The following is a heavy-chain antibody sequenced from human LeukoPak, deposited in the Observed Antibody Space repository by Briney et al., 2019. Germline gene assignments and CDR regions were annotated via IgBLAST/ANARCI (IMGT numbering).Heavy chain of an antibody. Sequence: VRSLRLSCAASGFTFSNFGMHSVRQAPGKRLEGVALIWYDGSNEYYADSLKGRFTISRDNSKNTLYLQMNSLRAEDTAVYYCASGIAVSGTAYWGQGTLVTVSS. J-gene: IGHJ4*02. V-gene: IGHV3-33*01. CDR3: ASGIAVSGTAY. D-gene: IGHD6-19*01. CDR2: IWYDGSNE. CDR1: GFTFSNFG.